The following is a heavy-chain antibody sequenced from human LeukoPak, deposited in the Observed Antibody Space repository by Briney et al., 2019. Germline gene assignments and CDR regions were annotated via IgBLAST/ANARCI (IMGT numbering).Heavy chain of an antibody. CDR2: ITSSSSYI. Sequence: NAGGSLRLSCAASGFTISDYSMSWVRQAPGKGLEWVSSITSSSSYIYYADSVKGRFTISRDNAENSLYLQMNSLRAEDTAVYYCARVPYISGWYSHFDYWGQGTLVTVSS. V-gene: IGHV3-21*01. J-gene: IGHJ4*02. CDR3: ARVPYISGWYSHFDY. D-gene: IGHD6-19*01. CDR1: GFTISDYS.